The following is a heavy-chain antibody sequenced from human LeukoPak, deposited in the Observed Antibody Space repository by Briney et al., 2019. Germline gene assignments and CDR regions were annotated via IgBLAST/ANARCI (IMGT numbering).Heavy chain of an antibody. J-gene: IGHJ5*02. Sequence: GGSLRLSCAAPGFTFSSYWLSWVGRAPGRGLERVANIKQDGSEKYYVDSVKGRFTISRDNAKNSLYLQMNSLRAEDTAVYYCARVGTGTTVWFDPWGQGTLVTVSS. CDR1: GFTFSSYW. CDR2: IKQDGSEK. D-gene: IGHD1-7*01. V-gene: IGHV3-7*01. CDR3: ARVGTGTTVWFDP.